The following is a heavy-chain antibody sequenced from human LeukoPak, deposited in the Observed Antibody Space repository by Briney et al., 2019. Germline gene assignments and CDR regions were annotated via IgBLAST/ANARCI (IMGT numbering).Heavy chain of an antibody. D-gene: IGHD3-22*01. J-gene: IGHJ3*02. Sequence: GGSLRLSRAASGFTFSTYSMNWVRQAPGKGREWVLYISSSSSTIYYADSVRSRFTISRDNAKNSLYLQMNSLRAEDTAVYYCASNYFDSSAYYRRAFDIWGQGTMVTVSS. CDR3: ASNYFDSSAYYRRAFDI. CDR2: ISSSSSTI. V-gene: IGHV3-48*04. CDR1: GFTFSTYS.